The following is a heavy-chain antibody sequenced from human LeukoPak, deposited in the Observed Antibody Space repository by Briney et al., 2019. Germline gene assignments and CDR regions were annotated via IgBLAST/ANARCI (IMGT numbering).Heavy chain of an antibody. J-gene: IGHJ4*02. CDR2: ISSTSSYI. Sequence: GGSLRLSCAASGFTVSSYSMNWVRQAPGKGLDWVSSISSTSSYIYYADSVKGRFTISRDNAKNSLYLQMNSLRAEDTAVYYCARDLVVGGIAVAAGYWGQGTLVTVSS. D-gene: IGHD6-19*01. CDR1: GFTVSSYS. CDR3: ARDLVVGGIAVAAGY. V-gene: IGHV3-21*01.